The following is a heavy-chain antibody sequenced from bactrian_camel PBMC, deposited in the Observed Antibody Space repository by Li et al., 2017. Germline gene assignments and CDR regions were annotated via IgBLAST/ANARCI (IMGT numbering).Heavy chain of an antibody. J-gene: IGHJ4*01. D-gene: IGHD1*01. CDR1: VYTYNRNC. V-gene: IGHV3S1*01. CDR3: ASLRMQGGPTRRCPVNRVEESDFLY. Sequence: QVQLVESGGGSVQAGGSLRLSCATSVYTYNRNCVAWFRQAPGKEREGLASLYTGLGDKYYAASLMGRFTISQDDAKNTVYLQMNSLKPEDTAMYYCASLRMQGGPTRRCPVNRVEESDFLYWGQGTQVTVS. CDR2: LYTGLGDK.